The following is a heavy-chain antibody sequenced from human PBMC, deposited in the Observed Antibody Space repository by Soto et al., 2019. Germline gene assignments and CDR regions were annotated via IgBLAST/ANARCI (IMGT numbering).Heavy chain of an antibody. CDR2: IYYSGST. V-gene: IGHV4-39*01. CDR1: GGSISSSSYY. J-gene: IGHJ6*02. D-gene: IGHD2-2*02. CDR3: ARHVLVPAAIGGMDV. Sequence: SETLSLTCTVSGGSISSSSYYWCWIRHPPGKGLEWIGSIYYSGSTYYNPSLKSRVTISVDTSRNQFSLKLSSVTAADTAVYYCARHVLVPAAIGGMDVWGQGTTVTVS.